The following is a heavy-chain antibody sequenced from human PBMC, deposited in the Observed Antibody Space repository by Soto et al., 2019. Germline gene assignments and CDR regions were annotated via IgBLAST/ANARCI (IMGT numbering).Heavy chain of an antibody. CDR1: GFTFSRNT. D-gene: IGHD3-3*02. J-gene: IGHJ6*02. V-gene: IGHV3-21*01. CDR2: ITSSGSYV. CDR3: VKDEGIEAIDV. Sequence: EVQLVESGGGLVKPGGSLRLSCVTSGFTFSRNTMNWVRQAPGKGLEWVASITSSGSYVYYADSVKGRFSASRDNANNSLSLQMNSLRPADTAVYFCVKDEGIEAIDVWGQGTTVSVSS.